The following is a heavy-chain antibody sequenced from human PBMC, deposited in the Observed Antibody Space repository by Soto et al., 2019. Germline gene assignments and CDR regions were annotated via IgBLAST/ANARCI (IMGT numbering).Heavy chain of an antibody. CDR3: ARGGGLVATRSHWFDP. D-gene: IGHD5-12*01. J-gene: IGHJ5*02. Sequence: QVQLVQSGAEVKKPGASVKVSCKASGYTFTGEDINWVRQATGHGLEWMGWMNPNTGNTGYAQKFQGRVTMTRNTSISTAYMELSNLRSEDTAVYYCARGGGLVATRSHWFDPWGQGTLVTVSS. V-gene: IGHV1-8*01. CDR1: GYTFTGED. CDR2: MNPNTGNT.